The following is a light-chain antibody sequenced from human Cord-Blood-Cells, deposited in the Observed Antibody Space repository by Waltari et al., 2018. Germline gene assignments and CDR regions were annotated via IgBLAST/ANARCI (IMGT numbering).Light chain of an antibody. Sequence: QSALTQPASVSGSPGQSITISCTGTSSNVGGYTYFSWDQQHPGKAPKLLIYDVSNRPSGVSNRFSGSKSGNTASLTISGLQAEDEADYYCSSYTSSSTWVFGGGTKLTVL. CDR3: SSYTSSSTWV. J-gene: IGLJ3*02. CDR1: SSNVGGYTY. V-gene: IGLV2-14*03. CDR2: DVS.